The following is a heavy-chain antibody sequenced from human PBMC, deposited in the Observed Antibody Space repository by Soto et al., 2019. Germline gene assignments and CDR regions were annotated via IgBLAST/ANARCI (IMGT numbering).Heavy chain of an antibody. V-gene: IGHV1-18*04. Sequence: ASVKVSCKASGYTFTSYGISWVRQAPGQGLEWMGWISAYNGNTNDAQKLQGRVTMTTDTSTSTAYMELRSLRSDDTAVYYCARDSDYVWGSYRELPDVWGQGTTVTVSS. D-gene: IGHD3-16*02. CDR2: ISAYNGNT. J-gene: IGHJ6*02. CDR1: GYTFTSYG. CDR3: ARDSDYVWGSYRELPDV.